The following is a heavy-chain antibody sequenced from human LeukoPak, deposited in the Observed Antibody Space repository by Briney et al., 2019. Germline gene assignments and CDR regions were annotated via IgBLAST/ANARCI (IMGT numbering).Heavy chain of an antibody. CDR3: ARRHSTCPATFDY. V-gene: IGHV4-39*01. CDR2: IYYSGST. Sequence: SETLSLTCTVSGGSISSSSYYWGWIRQPPGKGLEWIGSIYYSGSTYYNPSLKSRVTISVDTSKNQFSLKLSSVTAADTAVYYCARRHSTCPATFDYWGQGTLVTVSS. J-gene: IGHJ4*02. CDR1: GGSISSSSYY. D-gene: IGHD6-13*01.